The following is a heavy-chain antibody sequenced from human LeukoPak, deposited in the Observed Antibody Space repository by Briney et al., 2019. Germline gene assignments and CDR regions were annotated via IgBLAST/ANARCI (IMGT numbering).Heavy chain of an antibody. V-gene: IGHV4-34*01. CDR2: ISHSGST. Sequence: SETLSLACAVYGGSFSGYYWSWIRQPPGKGLEWIGEISHSGSTNYNPSLKSRVTISVDTSKNQFSLKLSSVTAADTAVYYCARRLDDWGQGTLVTVSS. J-gene: IGHJ4*02. CDR3: ARRLDD. CDR1: GGSFSGYY.